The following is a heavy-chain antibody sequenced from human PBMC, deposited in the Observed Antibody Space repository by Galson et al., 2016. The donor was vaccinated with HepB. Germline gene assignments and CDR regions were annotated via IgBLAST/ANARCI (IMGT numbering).Heavy chain of an antibody. CDR3: ARPGGYDIRCAWEN. V-gene: IGHV4-4*02. D-gene: IGHD5-12*01. Sequence: SETLSLTCAVSGGSISSSNWWSWVRQPPGKGLEWIGEIYHSGSTNYNPSLKSRVTISVDKSNNQFSLELSSVTAADTAVYYCARPGGYDIRCAWENWGQGTLVTVSS. CDR1: GGSISSSNW. J-gene: IGHJ4*02. CDR2: IYHSGST.